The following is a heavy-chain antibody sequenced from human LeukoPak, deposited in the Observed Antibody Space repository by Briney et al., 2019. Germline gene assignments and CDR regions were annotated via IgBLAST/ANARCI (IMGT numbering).Heavy chain of an antibody. CDR3: ARAGPGSGWYFDY. CDR1: GYDFTSVG. Sequence: ASVKVSCKASGYDFTSVGITWVRRAPGQGLEWMGWISPYNGNTRYAQKFQGRVAMTTDTSTTTAYMELRGLRFNDTAVYYCARAGPGSGWYFDYCGQRSLVSVSS. J-gene: IGHJ4*02. CDR2: ISPYNGNT. D-gene: IGHD6-19*01. V-gene: IGHV1-18*01.